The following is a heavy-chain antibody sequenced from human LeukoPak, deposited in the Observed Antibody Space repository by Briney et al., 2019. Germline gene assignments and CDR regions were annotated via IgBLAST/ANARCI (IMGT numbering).Heavy chain of an antibody. CDR2: IYHSGST. D-gene: IGHD3-10*01. V-gene: IGHV4-38-2*02. Sequence: PSETLSLTCTVSGYSISSGYYWGWIRQPPGKGLEWIGSIYHSGSTYYNPSLKSRVTISVDTSKNQFSLKLSSVTAADTAVYYCARGQDYYGSGSYYPGDYRGQGTLVTVSS. CDR3: ARGQDYYGSGSYYPGDY. CDR1: GYSISSGYY. J-gene: IGHJ4*02.